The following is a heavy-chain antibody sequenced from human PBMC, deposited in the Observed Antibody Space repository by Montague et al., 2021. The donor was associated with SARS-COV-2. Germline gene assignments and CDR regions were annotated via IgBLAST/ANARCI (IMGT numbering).Heavy chain of an antibody. Sequence: SETLSLTCSVSGASITTYYWSWIRQSPGRGLEWIGHIYYTGTTTYNPSLKSRVTISVDTSRRQFSLKLKSVTAADTAVYYCAREFRIELWQTNWYFGLWGRGTLVTVSS. D-gene: IGHD3-16*01. CDR3: AREFRIELWQTNWYFGL. V-gene: IGHV4-59*01. CDR2: IYYTGTT. CDR1: GASITTYY. J-gene: IGHJ2*01.